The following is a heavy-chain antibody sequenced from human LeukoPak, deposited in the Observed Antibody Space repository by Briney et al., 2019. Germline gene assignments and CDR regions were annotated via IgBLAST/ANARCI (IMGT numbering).Heavy chain of an antibody. CDR1: GYTLTELS. Sequence: GASVKVSCKVSGYTLTELSMHWVRQAPGKGLEWMGGFDPEDGETFYAQKFQGRVTMTRDTSISTAYMELSRLRSDDTAVYYCARDRGFGIVVVVAATHWYFDLWGRGTLVTVSS. V-gene: IGHV1-24*01. J-gene: IGHJ2*01. D-gene: IGHD2-15*01. CDR3: ARDRGFGIVVVVAATHWYFDL. CDR2: FDPEDGET.